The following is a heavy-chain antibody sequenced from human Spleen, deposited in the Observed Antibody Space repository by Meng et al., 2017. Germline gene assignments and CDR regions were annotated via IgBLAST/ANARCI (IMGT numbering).Heavy chain of an antibody. V-gene: IGHV7-4-1*02. CDR3: ARAFESGLSLFDP. J-gene: IGHJ5*02. Sequence: QVQLVQSGAEVRKPGASVEVSCKASDYTLTTYDINWVRQAPGQGLEWMGWINTNTGNPTYAQGFTGRFVFSLDTSVSTAYLQISSLKAEDTAVYYCARAFESGLSLFDPWGQGTLVTVSS. CDR2: INTNTGNP. CDR1: DYTLTTYD. D-gene: IGHD3-16*02.